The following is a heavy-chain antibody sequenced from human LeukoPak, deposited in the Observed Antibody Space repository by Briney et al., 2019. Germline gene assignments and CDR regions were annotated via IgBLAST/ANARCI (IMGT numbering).Heavy chain of an antibody. J-gene: IGHJ5*02. Sequence: GGSLRLSCAASGFTFSSYAMHWVRQAPGKGLEWVAVISYDGSNKYYADSVKGRFTISRDNSKNTLYLQMNSLRAEDTAVYYCARGGTQYQLLQNWFDPWGQGTLVTVSS. CDR2: ISYDGSNK. V-gene: IGHV3-30-3*01. D-gene: IGHD2-2*01. CDR3: ARGGTQYQLLQNWFDP. CDR1: GFTFSSYA.